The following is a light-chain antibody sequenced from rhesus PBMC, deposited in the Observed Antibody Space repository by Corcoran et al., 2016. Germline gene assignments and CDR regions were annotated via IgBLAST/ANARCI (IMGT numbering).Light chain of an antibody. V-gene: IGKV1-22*01. CDR1: QRISSW. Sequence: DIQMTQSPSSLSASVGDTVTITCRASQRISSWLDWYQQKPGKAPKLLVFKASNLHCGVPSRFSGNGSVTDFTLTISSLQPEDLTTCYGLQYVGSPFTFGPWNKLDIK. CDR2: KAS. CDR3: LQYVGSPFT. J-gene: IGKJ3*01.